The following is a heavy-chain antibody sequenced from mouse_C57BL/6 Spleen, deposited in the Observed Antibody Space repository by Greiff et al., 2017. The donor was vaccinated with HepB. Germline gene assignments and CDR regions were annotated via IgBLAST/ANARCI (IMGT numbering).Heavy chain of an antibody. D-gene: IGHD2-14*01. CDR2: IDPEDGET. CDR1: GFNIKDYY. CDR3: APFTGTWYFDV. Sequence: EVKLMESGAELVKPGASVKLSCTASGFNIKDYYMHWVKQRTEQGLEWIGRIDPEDGETKYAPKFQGKATITSDTSSNTAYLQLSSLTSEDTAVYYCAPFTGTWYFDVWGTGTTVTVSS. V-gene: IGHV14-2*01. J-gene: IGHJ1*03.